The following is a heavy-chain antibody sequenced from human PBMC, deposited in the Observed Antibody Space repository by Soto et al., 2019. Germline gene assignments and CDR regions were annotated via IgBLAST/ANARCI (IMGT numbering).Heavy chain of an antibody. Sequence: GGSLRLSCAASGFTFSSYAMSWVRQAPGKGLEWVSAISGSGGSTYYADSVKDRFTISRDNSKNTLYLQMNSLRAEDTAVYYCAKGPWYHYGSGSYPQVFDYWGQGTLVTVSS. J-gene: IGHJ4*02. V-gene: IGHV3-23*01. CDR2: ISGSGGST. CDR3: AKGPWYHYGSGSYPQVFDY. CDR1: GFTFSSYA. D-gene: IGHD3-10*01.